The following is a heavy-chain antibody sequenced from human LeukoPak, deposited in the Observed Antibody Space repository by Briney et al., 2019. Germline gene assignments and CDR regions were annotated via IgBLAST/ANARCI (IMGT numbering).Heavy chain of an antibody. CDR3: ARVQRDGDYADY. CDR2: IYYSGST. Sequence: SETLSLTCTVYGGSISSGDYYWSWIRQPPGKGLEWIGYIYYSGSTYYNPSLKSRVTISLDTSKNQFSLKLSSVTAADTAVYYCARVQRDGDYADYWGQGTLVTVSS. J-gene: IGHJ4*02. CDR1: GGSISSGDYY. V-gene: IGHV4-30-4*01. D-gene: IGHD4-17*01.